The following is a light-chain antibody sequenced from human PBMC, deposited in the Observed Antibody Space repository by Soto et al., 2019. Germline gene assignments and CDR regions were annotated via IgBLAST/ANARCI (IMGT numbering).Light chain of an antibody. J-gene: IGLJ2*01. CDR1: NSDVGRYDY. CDR2: EVS. V-gene: IGLV2-14*01. Sequence: QSALTQPASVSGSPGQSITISCTGTNSDVGRYDYVSWYQHHPGKAPKLMIYEVSNRPSGVSNRFSGSKSGSAASLTISGLQAEDEADYYCASYTSITTVVFGGGTKVTVL. CDR3: ASYTSITTVV.